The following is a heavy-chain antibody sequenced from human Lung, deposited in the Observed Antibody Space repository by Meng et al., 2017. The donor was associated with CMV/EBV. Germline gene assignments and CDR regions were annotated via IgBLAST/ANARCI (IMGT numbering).Heavy chain of an antibody. V-gene: IGHV3-53*01. CDR3: AKYPQTYPYSSSS. D-gene: IGHD6-13*01. Sequence: GESLKISCAASGFTVNTNYMSWVRQAPGKGLECVSVIYSGGRTYYADSVKGRFTISRDNSKNTLYLQMNSLRAEDTAMYYCAKYPQTYPYSSSSWGQGTXVXVSS. J-gene: IGHJ4*02. CDR2: IYSGGRT. CDR1: GFTVNTNY.